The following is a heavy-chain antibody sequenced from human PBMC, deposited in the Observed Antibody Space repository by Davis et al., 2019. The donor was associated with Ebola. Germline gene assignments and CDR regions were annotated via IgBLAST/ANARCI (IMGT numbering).Heavy chain of an antibody. V-gene: IGHV3-23*01. CDR2: ISTTGGST. CDR1: GFNFNNYA. Sequence: GESLKISCAASGFNFNNYAMSWVRQAPGKGLEWVSSISTTGGSTYYADSVKGRFTISRDNAKNTLYLQMNSLRAEDPAVYYCARVRSGSYWRYFDYWGQGTLVTVSS. D-gene: IGHD1-26*01. J-gene: IGHJ4*02. CDR3: ARVRSGSYWRYFDY.